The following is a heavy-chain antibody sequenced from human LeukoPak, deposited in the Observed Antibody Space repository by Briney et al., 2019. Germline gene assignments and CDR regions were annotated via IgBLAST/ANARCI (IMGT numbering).Heavy chain of an antibody. CDR2: IKQDGSEK. CDR1: GFTFSSYW. D-gene: IGHD2-15*01. V-gene: IGHV3-7*01. J-gene: IGHJ3*02. Sequence: GGSLRLSCAASGFTFSSYWMSWVRQAPGKGLEWVANIKQDGSEKYYVDSVKGRFTISRDNAKNSLYLQMNSLRAEDTAVYYCARVRGSLGYCSGGSCYTLSFDIWGQGTMVTVSS. CDR3: ARVRGSLGYCSGGSCYTLSFDI.